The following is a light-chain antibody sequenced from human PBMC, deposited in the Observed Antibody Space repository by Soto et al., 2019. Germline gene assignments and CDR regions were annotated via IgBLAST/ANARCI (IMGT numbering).Light chain of an antibody. J-gene: IGKJ2*01. Sequence: EIVLTQSPGTLSLSPGERATLSCRASQSVSSSYLAWYQQKPGQAPRPLIYGASSRATGIPDRFSGSGSGTDFTLTISRQEPEDFAVYYCQQYGSSPYTFGQGTKLEIK. CDR2: GAS. CDR1: QSVSSSY. V-gene: IGKV3-20*01. CDR3: QQYGSSPYT.